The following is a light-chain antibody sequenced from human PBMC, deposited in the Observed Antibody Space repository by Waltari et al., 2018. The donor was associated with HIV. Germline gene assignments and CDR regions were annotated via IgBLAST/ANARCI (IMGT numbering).Light chain of an antibody. CDR3: SSSISTSTLV. V-gene: IGLV2-14*03. CDR2: DVN. CDR1: SSDVIAYKF. Sequence: ISCTGASSDVIAYKFVAWYQHRPGKAPKLIIYDVNNRPSGVSNRFSGYRSGNTASLTISGLQAEDEADYFCSSSISTSTLVFGTGTKVTVL. J-gene: IGLJ1*01.